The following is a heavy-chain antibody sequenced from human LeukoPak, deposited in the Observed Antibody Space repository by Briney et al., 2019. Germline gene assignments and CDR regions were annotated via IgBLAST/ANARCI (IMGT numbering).Heavy chain of an antibody. V-gene: IGHV4-30-2*01. CDR3: ARGAFYGRRLGFDP. D-gene: IGHD2/OR15-2a*01. Sequence: SETLSLTCAVSGGSISSGGYSWSWIRQPPGKGLEWIGYIYHSGSTYYNPSLKSRVTISVDRSKNQFSLNVTSMTAADTAVYYCARGAFYGRRLGFDPWGQGALVTVSS. J-gene: IGHJ5*02. CDR1: GGSISSGGYS. CDR2: IYHSGST.